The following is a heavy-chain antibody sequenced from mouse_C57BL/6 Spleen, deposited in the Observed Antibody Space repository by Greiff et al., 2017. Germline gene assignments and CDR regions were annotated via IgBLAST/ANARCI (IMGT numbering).Heavy chain of an antibody. D-gene: IGHD1-1*01. J-gene: IGHJ1*03. CDR3: ARGDYYGSSYVGWYFDV. CDR2: INPNYGTT. CDR1: GYSFTDYN. V-gene: IGHV1-39*01. Sequence: VQLQQSGPELVKPGASVKISCKASGYSFTDYNMNWVKQSNGKSLEWIGVINPNYGTTSYNQKFKGKATLTVDQSSSTAYMQLNSLTSEDSAVYYCARGDYYGSSYVGWYFDVWGTGTTVTVSS.